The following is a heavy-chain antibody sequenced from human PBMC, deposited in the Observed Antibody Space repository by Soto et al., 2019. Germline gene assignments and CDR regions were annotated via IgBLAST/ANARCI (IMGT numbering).Heavy chain of an antibody. V-gene: IGHV1-3*01. CDR3: ARSIVVVTAADY. CDR1: GYTFTSYA. CDR2: INAGNGNT. D-gene: IGHD2-21*02. J-gene: IGHJ4*02. Sequence: GASVKVSCKASGYTFTSYAMHWVRQATGQRLEWMGWINAGNGNTKYSQKYQGRDTITRDTSASTAYMELSSLRSEDTAVYYCARSIVVVTAADYWGQGTLVTVSS.